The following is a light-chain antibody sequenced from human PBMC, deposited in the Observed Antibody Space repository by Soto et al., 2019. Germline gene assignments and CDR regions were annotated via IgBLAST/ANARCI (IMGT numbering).Light chain of an antibody. CDR2: DVT. V-gene: IGLV2-11*01. CDR3: SSYAGNYVPVV. J-gene: IGLJ2*01. Sequence: QSALTQPRSVSGSPGQSVTISCTGTSSDVGGYNYVSWYQQHPGNAPKLMISDVTKRPSGVPDRFSGSKSGNTASLTISGLRAEDEADYYCSSYAGNYVPVVFGGGTQLTVL. CDR1: SSDVGGYNY.